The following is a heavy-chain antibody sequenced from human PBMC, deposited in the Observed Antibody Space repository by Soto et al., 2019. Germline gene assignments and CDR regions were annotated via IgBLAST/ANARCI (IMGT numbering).Heavy chain of an antibody. V-gene: IGHV1-18*01. CDR2: ISAYNGNT. CDR3: AREVGGSYRPDAFDI. CDR1: GYTFTSYG. D-gene: IGHD1-26*01. J-gene: IGHJ3*02. Sequence: EASVKVSCKASGYTFTSYGISWVRQAPGQGLEWMGWISAYNGNTNYAQKLQGRVTMTTDTSTSTAYMELRSLRSDDTAVYYCAREVGGSYRPDAFDIWGQGTMVTVSS.